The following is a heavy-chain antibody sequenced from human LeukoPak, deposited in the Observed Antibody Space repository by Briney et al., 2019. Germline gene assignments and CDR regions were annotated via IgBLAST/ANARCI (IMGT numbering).Heavy chain of an antibody. CDR2: INPNSGGT. J-gene: IGHJ5*02. CDR1: GYSFTDYY. Sequence: ASVKVSCKTSGYSFTDYYMHWVRQAPGQGLEWMGWINPNSGGTSSAQKFQGRVTMTRDTSISTVYMEVSWLTSDDTAIYYCAKADRLHGGPYLIGPWGQGTLVTVSS. V-gene: IGHV1-2*02. D-gene: IGHD2-21*01. CDR3: AKADRLHGGPYLIGP.